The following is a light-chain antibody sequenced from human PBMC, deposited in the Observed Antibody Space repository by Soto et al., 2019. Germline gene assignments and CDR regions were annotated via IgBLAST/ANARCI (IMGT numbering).Light chain of an antibody. CDR2: KAS. CDR1: QTISSW. CDR3: QHYNSYSEA. J-gene: IGKJ1*01. Sequence: DIQMTQSPSTLSGSVGDRVTITCRASQTISSWLAWYQQKPGKAPKLLIYKASTLKSGDPSRFSGSGSGTEFTLTISSLQPDDFANYYCQHYNSYSEAFGQGTKVELK. V-gene: IGKV1-5*03.